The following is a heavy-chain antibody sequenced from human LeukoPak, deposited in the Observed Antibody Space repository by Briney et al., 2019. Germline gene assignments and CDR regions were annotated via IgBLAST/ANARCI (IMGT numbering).Heavy chain of an antibody. D-gene: IGHD6-25*01. V-gene: IGHV4-59*08. CDR3: ARTISGSYYIDY. CDR2: INYGGST. Sequence: SETLFLTCTVSGGSISGYSWSWIRQPPGKGLEWIGYINYGGSTDYNPSLNSRVTISVDTSKNHFSLKLSSVTAADTAVFYCARTISGSYYIDYWGQGTLVTVSS. J-gene: IGHJ4*02. CDR1: GGSISGYS.